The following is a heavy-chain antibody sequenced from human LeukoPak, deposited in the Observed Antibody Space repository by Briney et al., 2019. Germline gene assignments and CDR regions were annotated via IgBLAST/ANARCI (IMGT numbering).Heavy chain of an antibody. CDR3: VRGLGGSYSDY. CDR1: GGSFSGYY. Sequence: SETLSLTCAVYGGSFSGYYWSWIRQPPGKGLEWIGEINHSGSTNYNPSLKSRVTISVDTSKSQFSLKLSSVTAADTAVYYCVRGLGGSYSDYWGQGTLVTVSS. CDR2: INHSGST. V-gene: IGHV4-34*01. J-gene: IGHJ4*02. D-gene: IGHD1-26*01.